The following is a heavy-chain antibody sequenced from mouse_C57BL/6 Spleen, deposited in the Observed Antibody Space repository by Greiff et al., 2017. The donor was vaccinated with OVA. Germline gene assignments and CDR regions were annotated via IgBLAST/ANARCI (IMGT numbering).Heavy chain of an antibody. V-gene: IGHV1-69*01. CDR3: ARSGLGNYFDD. Sequence: VQLQQPGAELVMPGASVKLSCKASGYTFTSYWMHWVKQRPGQGLEWIGEIDPSDSYTNYNQKFKGKSTLTVDKSSSTAYMQLSSLTSEDSAVYYCARSGLGNYFDDWGKGTTLTVSS. J-gene: IGHJ2*01. CDR1: GYTFTSYW. CDR2: IDPSDSYT. D-gene: IGHD3-1*01.